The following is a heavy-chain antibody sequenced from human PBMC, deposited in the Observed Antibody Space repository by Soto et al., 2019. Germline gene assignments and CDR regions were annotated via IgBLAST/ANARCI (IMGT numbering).Heavy chain of an antibody. CDR2: IGPESGAT. Sequence: GASVKVSCKASGYTFTGHYIHWVRQAPEQGPEWMGEIGPESGATRYAQRFQGRVTMTRDMSITTVYMELNNLSPDDTAVYYCARVAGHKNARFDTWGQGALVTVSS. CDR3: ARVAGHKNARFDT. D-gene: IGHD1-1*01. V-gene: IGHV1-2*02. J-gene: IGHJ4*02. CDR1: GYTFTGHY.